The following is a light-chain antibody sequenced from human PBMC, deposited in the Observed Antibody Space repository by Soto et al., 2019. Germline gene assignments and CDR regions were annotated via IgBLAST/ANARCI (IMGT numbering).Light chain of an antibody. CDR2: AAS. V-gene: IGKV3-20*01. CDR3: QQYGDSPFT. J-gene: IGKJ3*01. CDR1: QIVTINS. Sequence: EVVLTQSPGTLSLSPGERATLSCRASQIVTINSLAWYQQKPGQPPRLLIYAASTRASAIPDRFSGSGSGTDFTLTISRLQPEEVALYYCQQYGDSPFTFGPGTRVDVK.